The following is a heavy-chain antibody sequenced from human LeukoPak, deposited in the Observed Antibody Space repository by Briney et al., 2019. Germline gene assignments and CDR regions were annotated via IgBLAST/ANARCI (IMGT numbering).Heavy chain of an antibody. CDR2: IWYDGSNK. V-gene: IGHV3-33*01. CDR1: GFTSSSYG. D-gene: IGHD3-10*01. J-gene: IGHJ5*02. CDR3: ARVGAAYGSGSSNWFDP. Sequence: GRSLRLSCAASGFTSSSYGMHWVRQAPGKGLEGVAVIWYDGSNKYYADSVKGRFTISRDNSKNTLYLQMNSLRAEDTAVYYCARVGAAYGSGSSNWFDPWGQGTLVTVSS.